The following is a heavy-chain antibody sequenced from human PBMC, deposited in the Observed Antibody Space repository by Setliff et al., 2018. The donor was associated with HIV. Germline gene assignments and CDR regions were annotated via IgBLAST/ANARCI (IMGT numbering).Heavy chain of an antibody. D-gene: IGHD2-21*01. Sequence: SETLSLTCTVSGGSISSGYYWSWIRQHPGKGLEWIGYIYYSGSTHYNPSLQSRLVISVDTSKNQFSLKLSSETAADTAVYYCARVIQSNSCPFDSWGQGTLVTVSS. CDR3: ARVIQSNSCPFDS. J-gene: IGHJ4*02. V-gene: IGHV4-31*03. CDR2: IYYSGST. CDR1: GGSISSGYY.